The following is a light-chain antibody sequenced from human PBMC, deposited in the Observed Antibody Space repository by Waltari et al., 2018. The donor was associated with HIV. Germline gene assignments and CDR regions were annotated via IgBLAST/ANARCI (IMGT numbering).Light chain of an antibody. CDR3: QSYDSNLRGNYV. CDR1: NIRSGYD. J-gene: IGLJ1*01. Sequence: QSVLTQPPSVSGGPGHRVTTFWNIRSGYDVPWSQQFPGTAPKLLSFGTSNRPPGVPDRFSGSKSGTSASLAISGLQAEDEADYYCQSYDSNLRGNYVFGTGTKVTVL. CDR2: GTS. V-gene: IGLV1-40*01.